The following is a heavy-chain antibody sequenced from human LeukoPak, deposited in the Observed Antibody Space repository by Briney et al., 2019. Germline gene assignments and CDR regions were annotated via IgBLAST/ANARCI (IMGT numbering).Heavy chain of an antibody. J-gene: IGHJ4*02. CDR1: GFTFSSYA. V-gene: IGHV3-23*01. CDR3: AKGSSGGEMATISH. CDR2: ISGSGGST. D-gene: IGHD5-24*01. Sequence: PGGSLRLSCAASGFTFSSYATSWVRQAPGKGLEWVSAISGSGGSTYYADSVKGRFTISRDNSKNTLYLQMNSLRAEDTAVYYCAKGSSGGEMATISHWGQGTLVTVSS.